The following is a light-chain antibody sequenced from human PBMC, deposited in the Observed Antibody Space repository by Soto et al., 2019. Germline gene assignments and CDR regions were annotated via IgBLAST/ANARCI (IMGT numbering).Light chain of an antibody. CDR3: SSYTSSSTGV. J-gene: IGLJ2*01. CDR2: EVS. Sequence: QSALTQPASVSGSPGQSITIPCTGTTTDVGGYNYVSWYQQHPGKAPKLLIYEVSNRPSGVSDRFSGSKSGNTASLTISGLQAEDEADYYCSSYTSSSTGVFGGGTKVTVL. CDR1: TTDVGGYNY. V-gene: IGLV2-14*01.